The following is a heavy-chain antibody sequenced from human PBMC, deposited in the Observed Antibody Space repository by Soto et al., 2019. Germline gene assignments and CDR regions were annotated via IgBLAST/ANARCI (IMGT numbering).Heavy chain of an antibody. CDR1: GFTFSSYS. D-gene: IGHD1-26*01. CDR2: ISRRSSYI. CDR3: ARDPGIVGATKVFDY. Sequence: GGALRLSYAASGFTFSSYSKNWVRQAPGKGLEWVSSISRRSSYISYGDSVKGRFTISRDNAKNSLYLQMNSLRAEDTAVYYCARDPGIVGATKVFDYWGQGTLVTVSS. J-gene: IGHJ4*02. V-gene: IGHV3-21*01.